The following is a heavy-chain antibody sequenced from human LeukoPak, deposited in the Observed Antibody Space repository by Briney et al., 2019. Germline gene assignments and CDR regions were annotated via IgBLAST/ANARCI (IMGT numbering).Heavy chain of an antibody. V-gene: IGHV5-51*01. J-gene: IGHJ4*02. Sequence: GESLKISCKGSGYKFTNYWVGWVRQMPGKGLEWMGIIYLGDSDTVYSPSFQGRVTISADKSINTAYLQWSDLKAPDTAMYYCARPGGYCNSTTCYTFQFFDYWGQGTLVTVSS. D-gene: IGHD2-2*02. CDR1: GYKFTNYW. CDR3: ARPGGYCNSTTCYTFQFFDY. CDR2: IYLGDSDT.